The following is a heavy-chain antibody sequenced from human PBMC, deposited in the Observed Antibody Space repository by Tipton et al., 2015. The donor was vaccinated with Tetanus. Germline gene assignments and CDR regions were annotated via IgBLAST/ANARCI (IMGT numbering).Heavy chain of an antibody. D-gene: IGHD2-15*01. Sequence: TLSLTCTVSGGSISSYYWSWIRQPPGKGLEWIGYIYYSGSTNYNPSLKSRVTISVDTSKNQFSLKLSSVTAADTAVYYCARALGDCSGGSCYSPYCYGMDVWGQGTTVTVSS. CDR1: GGSISSYY. V-gene: IGHV4-59*01. CDR3: ARALGDCSGGSCYSPYCYGMDV. CDR2: IYYSGST. J-gene: IGHJ6*02.